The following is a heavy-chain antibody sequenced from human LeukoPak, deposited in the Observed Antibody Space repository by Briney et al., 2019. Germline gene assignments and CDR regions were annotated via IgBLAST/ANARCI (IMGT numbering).Heavy chain of an antibody. Sequence: GGSLRPSCAASGFTFSSYWMSWVRQAPGKGLEWVANIKQDGSEKYYVDSVKGRFTISRDNAKNSLYLQMNSLRAEDTAVYYCARDPYGSGNWFDPWGQGTLVTVSS. CDR3: ARDPYGSGNWFDP. J-gene: IGHJ5*02. CDR2: IKQDGSEK. CDR1: GFTFSSYW. V-gene: IGHV3-7*01. D-gene: IGHD3-10*01.